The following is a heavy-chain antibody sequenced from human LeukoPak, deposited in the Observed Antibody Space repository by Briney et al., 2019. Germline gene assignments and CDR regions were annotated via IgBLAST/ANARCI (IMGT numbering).Heavy chain of an antibody. J-gene: IGHJ4*02. CDR1: EFTFNSYA. Sequence: GGSLRLSCAASEFTFNSYAMSWVRQAPGKGLEWVSTIAGSGGSTYYADSVKGRFTISRENAKNSLYLQMNNLRAGDTAMYYCARANILTGYHNDCWGQGTLVTVSS. D-gene: IGHD3-9*01. CDR2: IAGSGGST. CDR3: ARANILTGYHNDC. V-gene: IGHV3-23*01.